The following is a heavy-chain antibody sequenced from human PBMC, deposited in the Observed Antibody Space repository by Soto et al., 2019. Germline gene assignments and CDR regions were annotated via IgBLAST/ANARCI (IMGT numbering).Heavy chain of an antibody. Sequence: LLESGGGLVQPGGSLRLSCEASGFTFTTYAMGWVRQAPGKGLVWVSSISGSGAGTFYADSVKGRFTISRDNAKKMVYLQMNGLGADDTALYYCAKEALTVAGNNFDSWGQGTLVTVSS. CDR3: AKEALTVAGNNFDS. D-gene: IGHD6-19*01. CDR2: ISGSGAGT. J-gene: IGHJ4*02. V-gene: IGHV3-23*01. CDR1: GFTFTTYA.